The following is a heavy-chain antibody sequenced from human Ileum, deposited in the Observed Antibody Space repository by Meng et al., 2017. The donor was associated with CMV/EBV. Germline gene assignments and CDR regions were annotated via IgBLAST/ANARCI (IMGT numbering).Heavy chain of an antibody. CDR2: IYSSGTT. D-gene: IGHD1-26*01. CDR1: GFSVSSND. J-gene: IGHJ6*02. Sequence: GGSLRLSCAASGFSVSSNDMSWVRQAPGKGLEWVSVIYSSGTTYYADSVKGRITISRDNSKNTLNLQMNSLRVEDTAVYYCARYRHYGMDVWGQGTTVTVSS. CDR3: ARYRHYGMDV. V-gene: IGHV3-53*01.